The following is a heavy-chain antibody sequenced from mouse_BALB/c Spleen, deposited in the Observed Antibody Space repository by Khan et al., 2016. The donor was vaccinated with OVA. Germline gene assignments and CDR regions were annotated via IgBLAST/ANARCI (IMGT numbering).Heavy chain of an antibody. J-gene: IGHJ3*01. V-gene: IGHV1-69*02. CDR1: GYTFTSYW. Sequence: QVQLQQPGTELVRPGASVKLSCKASGYTFTSYWINWVKQRPGQGLEWIGNIYPSDSYTNFNQKFKYKATLTVDKSSSTAYMQLSRPTSEDSAVYYCTRGGVDGSSFAYWGQGTLVTVSA. CDR2: IYPSDSYT. D-gene: IGHD2-3*01. CDR3: TRGGVDGSSFAY.